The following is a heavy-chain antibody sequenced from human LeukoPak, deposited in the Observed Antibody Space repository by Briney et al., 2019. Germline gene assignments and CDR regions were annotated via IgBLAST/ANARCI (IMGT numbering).Heavy chain of an antibody. V-gene: IGHV3-23*01. D-gene: IGHD6-19*01. CDR3: ARDPGWYYFDY. Sequence: GGSLRLSCAASGFTFSSYAMSWVRQAPGKGLEWVSTITGSGDNTYYTDSVKGRFTISRDNSKNTLYLQMNSLRAEDTAVYYCARDPGWYYFDYWGQGTLVTVSS. J-gene: IGHJ4*02. CDR1: GFTFSSYA. CDR2: ITGSGDNT.